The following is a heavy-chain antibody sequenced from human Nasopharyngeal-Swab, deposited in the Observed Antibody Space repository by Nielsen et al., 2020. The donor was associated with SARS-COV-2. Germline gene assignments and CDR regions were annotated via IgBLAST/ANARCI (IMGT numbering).Heavy chain of an antibody. D-gene: IGHD3-10*01. V-gene: IGHV3-30*03. J-gene: IGHJ4*02. Sequence: GESLKISCAASGFTFSDFGMHWVRQAPGKGLEWVALASSDGSVRRYADSVKGRFSISRDNSNKALFLQMNSLRAEDTAMYYCAAVGLGLDGSRSYYNNWGQGTLVTVSS. CDR1: GFTFSDFG. CDR2: ASSDGSVR. CDR3: AAVGLGLDGSRSYYNN.